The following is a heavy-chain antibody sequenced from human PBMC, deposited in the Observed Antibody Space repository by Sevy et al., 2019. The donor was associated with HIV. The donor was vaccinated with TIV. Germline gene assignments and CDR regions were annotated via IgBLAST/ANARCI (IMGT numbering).Heavy chain of an antibody. Sequence: ASVKVSCKASGYTFTSYDINWVRQATGQGLEWMVWMNPNSGNTGYAQKFQGRVTMTRNTSISTAYMELSSLRSKDTYAYYCAAVRYYYYYGMDVWGQGTTVTVSS. CDR3: AAVRYYYYYGMDV. D-gene: IGHD2-15*01. J-gene: IGHJ6*02. V-gene: IGHV1-8*01. CDR2: MNPNSGNT. CDR1: GYTFTSYD.